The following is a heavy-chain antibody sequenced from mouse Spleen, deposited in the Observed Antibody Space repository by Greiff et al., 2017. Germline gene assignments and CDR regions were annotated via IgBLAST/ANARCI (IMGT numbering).Heavy chain of an antibody. CDR3: ARFSYYGNRGYYAMDY. CDR1: GYTFTGYW. Sequence: VMLVESGAELMKPGASVKLSCKATGYTFTGYWIEWVKQRPGHGLEWIGEILPGSGSTNYNEKFKGKATFTADTSSNTAYMQLSSLTTEDSAIYYCARFSYYGNRGYYAMDYWGQGTSVTVSS. D-gene: IGHD2-10*01. V-gene: IGHV1-9*01. J-gene: IGHJ4*01. CDR2: ILPGSGST.